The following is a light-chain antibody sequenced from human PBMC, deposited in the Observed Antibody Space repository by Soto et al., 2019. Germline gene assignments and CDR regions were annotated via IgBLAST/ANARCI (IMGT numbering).Light chain of an antibody. V-gene: IGKV3-15*01. CDR3: QQLNSYLLT. J-gene: IGKJ4*01. Sequence: EIIMTQSPATLSVSPGERVTLSCRASQGVGSTLAWYRQQPGQAPRLLIYGASTRATGIPARFSGSGSGTEFTLTISSLQPEDFATYYCQQLNSYLLTFGGGTKVDIK. CDR2: GAS. CDR1: QGVGST.